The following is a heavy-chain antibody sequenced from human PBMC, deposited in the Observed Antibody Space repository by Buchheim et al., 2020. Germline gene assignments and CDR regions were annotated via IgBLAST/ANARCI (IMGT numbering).Heavy chain of an antibody. V-gene: IGHV4-61*02. D-gene: IGHD3-3*01. Sequence: QVQLQESGPGLVKPSQTLSLTCTVSGGSISSGSYYWSWIRQPAGKGLEWIGRIYTGGSTNYNPSLKSRFTISVDTSKNQFSLKLSSVTAADTAVYYCARSYYDFWSGYEGLYYWGQGTL. CDR2: IYTGGST. CDR3: ARSYYDFWSGYEGLYY. J-gene: IGHJ4*02. CDR1: GGSISSGSYY.